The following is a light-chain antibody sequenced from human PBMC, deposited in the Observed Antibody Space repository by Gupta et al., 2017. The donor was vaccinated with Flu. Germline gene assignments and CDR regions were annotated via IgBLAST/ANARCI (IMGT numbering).Light chain of an antibody. CDR1: SSYVGGYNY. Sequence: QSALTQPASVSGSPGQSITISCTGTSSYVGGYNYVSWYQQHPGKAPKLMIYEVSNRPSGVSNRFSGSKSGNTASLTISGLQAEDEADYYCSSYTSSSTLGGVFGGGTKLTVL. CDR3: SSYTSSSTLGGV. V-gene: IGLV2-14*01. J-gene: IGLJ3*02. CDR2: EVS.